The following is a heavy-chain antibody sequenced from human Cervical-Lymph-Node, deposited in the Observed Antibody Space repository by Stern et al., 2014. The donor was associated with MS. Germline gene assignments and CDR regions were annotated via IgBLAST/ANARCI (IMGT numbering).Heavy chain of an antibody. CDR3: ARVNILTGYYVFDF. D-gene: IGHD3-9*01. V-gene: IGHV3-30-3*01. CDR1: ESDFSNFA. Sequence: VQLVESGGGVVQPGKSLRLSCVASESDFSNFAMHWLRQAPGKEMEWVAFLSYDGANKYYRDSVKGRFTISRDNSQSTLFLHMNSLRVEDTAVYYCARVNILTGYYVFDFWGQGALVTVSS. J-gene: IGHJ4*02. CDR2: LSYDGANK.